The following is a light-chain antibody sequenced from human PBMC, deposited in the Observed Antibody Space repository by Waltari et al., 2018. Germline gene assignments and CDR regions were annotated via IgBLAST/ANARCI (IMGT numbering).Light chain of an antibody. V-gene: IGLV2-11*01. CDR1: NNDVGSYKY. CDR2: DVS. CDR3: CSYATGPVI. J-gene: IGLJ2*01. Sequence: SALTQPRSVSGSPGQSVTISCPGSNNDVGSYKYVSWYQHHPGKAPKLILYDVSKRPSGVPDHFSGSKSGNTASLTISGLQAEDEAVYYCCSYATGPVIFGGGTKLTVL.